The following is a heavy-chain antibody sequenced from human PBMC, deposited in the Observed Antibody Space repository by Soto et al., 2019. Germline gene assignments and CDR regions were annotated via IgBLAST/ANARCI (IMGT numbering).Heavy chain of an antibody. CDR1: GFIFSDYG. D-gene: IGHD3-16*02. CDR3: AGEGGRRYFLDY. J-gene: IGHJ4*02. CDR2: VWYDGTTK. V-gene: IGHV3-33*01. Sequence: QVQLVESGGGVVQPGRSLRLSCAPSGFIFSDYGMHWVRQAPGRGLEWVSIVWYDGTTKYYADSVKGRFTISRDNFNNTLYLPMNNLKAEDPAVYYCAGEGGRRYFLDYWGQGTLVTVSS.